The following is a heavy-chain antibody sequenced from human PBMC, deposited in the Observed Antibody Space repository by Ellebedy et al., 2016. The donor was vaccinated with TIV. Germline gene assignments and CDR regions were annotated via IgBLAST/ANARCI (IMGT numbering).Heavy chain of an antibody. J-gene: IGHJ4*02. Sequence: GESLKISXAASGFSFSSHSMNWVRQAPGKGLEWVSYISSSSSTIHYAVSVKGRFTISRDNPKNSLYLQMNSLRAEDTAVYYCARADYGYHDNYWGQGTLVTVSS. V-gene: IGHV3-48*04. CDR2: ISSSSSTI. CDR3: ARADYGYHDNY. CDR1: GFSFSSHS. D-gene: IGHD4-17*01.